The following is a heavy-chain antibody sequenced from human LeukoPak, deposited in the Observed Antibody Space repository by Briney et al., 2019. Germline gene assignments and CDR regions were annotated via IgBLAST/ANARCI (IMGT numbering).Heavy chain of an antibody. CDR1: GFTFSSYW. J-gene: IGHJ4*02. Sequence: GGSLRLSSAASGFTFSSYWMSWVRPAPGKGLEWVANIKQDGSEKYYVDSVKGRFTISRDNSKNTLYLQMNSLRAEDTAVYYCASAFYGGNPDAGYWGQGTLVTVSS. D-gene: IGHD4-23*01. V-gene: IGHV3-7*03. CDR3: ASAFYGGNPDAGY. CDR2: IKQDGSEK.